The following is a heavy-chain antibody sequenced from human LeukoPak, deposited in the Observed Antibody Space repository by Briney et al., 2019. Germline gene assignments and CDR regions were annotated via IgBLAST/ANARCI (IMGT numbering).Heavy chain of an antibody. CDR2: ISDSGGST. D-gene: IGHD4-17*01. CDR1: GFTFSNYG. CDR3: AHLTTTVTTYDYMDV. V-gene: IGHV3-23*01. Sequence: GGSLRLSCAASGFTFSNYGMSWVRQAPGEGLEWVSTISDSGGSTYYADSVKGRFTISRDNSKNTLYLQMNSLRAEDTAVYYCAHLTTTVTTYDYMDVWGKGTTVTISS. J-gene: IGHJ6*03.